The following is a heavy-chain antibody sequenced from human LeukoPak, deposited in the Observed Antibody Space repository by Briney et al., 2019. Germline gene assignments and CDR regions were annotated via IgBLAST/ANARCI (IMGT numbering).Heavy chain of an antibody. CDR2: IYYSGST. CDR3: ASAWYSSGWYHWFDP. CDR1: GGSISSSAYY. Sequence: PSETLSLTCTVYGGSISSSAYYWGRIRQPPGKGLQWIGSIYYSGSTHYSPSLKSRVTISVDTSKNQFSLKLSSATAADTAVYYCASAWYSSGWYHWFDPWGQGTLVTVSS. V-gene: IGHV4-39*01. J-gene: IGHJ5*02. D-gene: IGHD6-19*01.